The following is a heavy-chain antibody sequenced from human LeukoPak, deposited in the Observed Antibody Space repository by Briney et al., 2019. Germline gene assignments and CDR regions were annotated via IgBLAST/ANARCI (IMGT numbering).Heavy chain of an antibody. J-gene: IGHJ5*02. CDR2: IYPSGST. D-gene: IGHD3-3*01. Sequence: SETLSLTCSVSGGSIRTGLFYWNWIRQPAGKGLEWIGRIYPSGSTNYNPPLKSRVTISVDTSKNHFSLQLSSVTAADTALYYCARGQYDFWSGYDVNWFDPWGQGTLVTVSS. V-gene: IGHV4-61*02. CDR1: GGSIRTGLFY. CDR3: ARGQYDFWSGYDVNWFDP.